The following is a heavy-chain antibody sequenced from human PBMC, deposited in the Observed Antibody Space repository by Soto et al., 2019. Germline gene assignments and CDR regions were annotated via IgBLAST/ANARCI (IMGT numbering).Heavy chain of an antibody. V-gene: IGHV5-10-1*01. CDR2: IDPSGSYT. CDR3: ARRVRAADYGMDV. Sequence: GESPKISCQGSGYSFTSYWISWVRQMPGKGLEWLGRIDPSGSYTTDSPSFQGHVTISADKSISTAYLQWSSLKASDPAMYFCARRVRAADYGMDVWGQGTTVTVSS. J-gene: IGHJ6*01. D-gene: IGHD3-10*01. CDR1: GYSFTSYW.